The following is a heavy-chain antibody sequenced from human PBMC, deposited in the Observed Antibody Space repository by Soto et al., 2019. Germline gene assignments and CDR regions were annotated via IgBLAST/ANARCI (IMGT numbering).Heavy chain of an antibody. Sequence: GGSLRLSCAASGFTFSSYAMNWVRQAPGKGLEWVSSIRGGGGSTYCADSVKGRFTISRDNSRNTLYLQMNSLRAEDTAIYYCAKSGPYCSSTTCYPPFDGWGQGTMVTVSS. CDR3: AKSGPYCSSTTCYPPFDG. D-gene: IGHD2-2*01. CDR2: IRGGGGST. V-gene: IGHV3-23*01. J-gene: IGHJ3*01. CDR1: GFTFSSYA.